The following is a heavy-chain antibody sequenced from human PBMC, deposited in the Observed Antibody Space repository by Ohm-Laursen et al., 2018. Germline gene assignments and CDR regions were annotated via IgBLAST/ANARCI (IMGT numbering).Heavy chain of an antibody. J-gene: IGHJ3*02. CDR2: IYYSGST. CDR1: GGSINTYY. Sequence: SETLSLTCTVSGGSINTYYWSWIRQPPGKGLEWIGYIYYSGSTNYNPSLKSRVTISVDTSKNQFSLKLSSVTAADTAVYYCARDRGTWILDGEAFDIWGQGTMVTVSS. D-gene: IGHD2-2*03. V-gene: IGHV4-59*13. CDR3: ARDRGTWILDGEAFDI.